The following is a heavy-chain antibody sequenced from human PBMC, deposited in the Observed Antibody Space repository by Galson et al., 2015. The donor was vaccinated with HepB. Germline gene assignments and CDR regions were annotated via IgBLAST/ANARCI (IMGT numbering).Heavy chain of an antibody. CDR1: GGSISSYY. J-gene: IGHJ5*02. D-gene: IGHD3-9*01. V-gene: IGHV4-59*01. CDR3: ARGVTTGYYWDPNWFDP. Sequence: SETLSLTCTVSGGSISSYYWSWIRQPPGKGLEWIGYIYYSGSTNYNPSLKSRVTISVDTSKNQFSLKLSSVTAADTAVYYCARGVTTGYYWDPNWFDPWGQGTLVTVSS. CDR2: IYYSGST.